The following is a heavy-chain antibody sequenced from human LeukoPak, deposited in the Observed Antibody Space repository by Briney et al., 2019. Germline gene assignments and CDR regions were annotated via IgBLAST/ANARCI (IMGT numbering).Heavy chain of an antibody. D-gene: IGHD3-22*01. Sequence: ASVKVSCKASGYTFTGYYMHWVRQAPGQGLEWMGIINPSGGSTSYAQKFQGRVTMTRDTSTSTVYMELSSLRSEDTAVYYRARDHYDSSGYYSYYFDYWGQGTLVTVSS. CDR3: ARDHYDSSGYYSYYFDY. J-gene: IGHJ4*02. V-gene: IGHV1-46*01. CDR2: INPSGGST. CDR1: GYTFTGYY.